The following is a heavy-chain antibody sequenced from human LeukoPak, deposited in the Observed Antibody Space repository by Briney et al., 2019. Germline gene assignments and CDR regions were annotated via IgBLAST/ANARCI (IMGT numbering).Heavy chain of an antibody. J-gene: IGHJ4*02. V-gene: IGHV3-15*01. CDR3: VTEGRGTFDN. Sequence: GESLRLSCAGSGLVFSDTYMNWVRQAPGKGLEWVGLIKSKTDGGTTEYAAPVKGRFTVSRDHSKNTLYLQMNSLKTEDTGVYYSVTEGRGTFDNWGQGTLVTVSS. D-gene: IGHD3-10*01. CDR2: IKSKTDGGTT. CDR1: GLVFSDTY.